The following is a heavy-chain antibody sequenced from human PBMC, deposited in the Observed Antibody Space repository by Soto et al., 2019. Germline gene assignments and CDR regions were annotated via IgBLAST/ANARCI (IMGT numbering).Heavy chain of an antibody. D-gene: IGHD1-26*01. CDR1: GFTFSSYP. CDR3: ARDPLVGAPDYFDY. Sequence: QVQLVESGGGVVQPGRSLRLSCAASGFTFSSYPLHWVRQAPGKGLEWVAVISYDATTKYYADSVKGRFTISRDNSKNTLYLQMNSLRAEDTAVYYCARDPLVGAPDYFDYWGQGTLVTVSS. J-gene: IGHJ4*02. CDR2: ISYDATTK. V-gene: IGHV3-30-3*01.